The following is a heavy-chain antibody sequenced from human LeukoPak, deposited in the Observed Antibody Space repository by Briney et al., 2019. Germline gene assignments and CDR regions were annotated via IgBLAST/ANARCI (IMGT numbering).Heavy chain of an antibody. V-gene: IGHV1-69*05. D-gene: IGHD1-26*01. J-gene: IGHJ4*02. Sequence: GSSVKVSCKTSGGIFRTYAISWVRQAPGQGLEWIGGRIPVFPSPIYAEKFQDRVTIFTDGSTSTAYMEVSSLKPDDTAMYYCVIPRHYLQDSTGYYQYGFDYWGQGTLVTVSS. CDR3: VIPRHYLQDSTGYYQYGFDY. CDR2: RIPVFPSP. CDR1: GGIFRTYA.